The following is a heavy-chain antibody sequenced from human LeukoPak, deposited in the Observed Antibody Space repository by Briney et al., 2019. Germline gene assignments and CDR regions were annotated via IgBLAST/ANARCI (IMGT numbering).Heavy chain of an antibody. D-gene: IGHD4-11*01. V-gene: IGHV3-30*02. J-gene: IGHJ4*02. Sequence: GGSLRLSCAASGFTFSSYGMHWVRQAPGKGLEWVAFIRYDGSNKYYADSVKGRFTISRDNAKNTLYLQMNSLRVEDTAVYYCARDRGAYSNNGFDYWGQGTLVTVSS. CDR1: GFTFSSYG. CDR3: ARDRGAYSNNGFDY. CDR2: IRYDGSNK.